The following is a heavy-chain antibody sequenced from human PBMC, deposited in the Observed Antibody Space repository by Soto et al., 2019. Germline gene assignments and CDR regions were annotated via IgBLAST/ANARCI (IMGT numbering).Heavy chain of an antibody. Sequence: EVQLVESGGGLVKPGGSLRFSGTASEFTSTNAGMRWVRQAPGKGLEWVGRIKSETDGATTNYAAPGKGRSTISRADSTNTLYLHMNSLKPADTAVYYCTRTILQWFGESDWGQGTLVTVSS. V-gene: IGHV3-15*01. CDR1: EFTSTNAG. CDR3: TRTILQWFGESD. J-gene: IGHJ4*02. D-gene: IGHD3-10*01. CDR2: IKSETDGATT.